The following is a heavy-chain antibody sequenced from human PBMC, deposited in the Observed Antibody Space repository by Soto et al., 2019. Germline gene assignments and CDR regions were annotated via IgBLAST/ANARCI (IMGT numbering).Heavy chain of an antibody. CDR2: IDWDDDK. V-gene: IGHV2-70*04. Sequence: SGPTLVNPTQTLTLTCTFSGFSLSTSGMRVSWIRQPPGKALEWLARIDWDDDKFYSTSLKTRLTISKDTSKNQVVPTMTNMDPVDTATYYCARSPYCGGDCYYAGFDYWGQGTLVTVSS. CDR1: GFSLSTSGMR. CDR3: ARSPYCGGDCYYAGFDY. J-gene: IGHJ4*02. D-gene: IGHD2-21*02.